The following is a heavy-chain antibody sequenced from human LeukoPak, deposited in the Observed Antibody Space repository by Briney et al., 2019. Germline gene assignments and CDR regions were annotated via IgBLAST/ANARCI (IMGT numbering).Heavy chain of an antibody. J-gene: IGHJ4*02. CDR2: INHSGST. V-gene: IGHV4-34*01. CDR3: ARPDILTGYYFDY. CDR1: GGPFSGYY. D-gene: IGHD3-9*01. Sequence: SETLSLTCPVYGGPFSGYYWSWIRPPPGKGLEWIGEINHSGSTNYNPPLKSRVTISVDTSKNQFSLKLSSVTAADTAVYYCARPDILTGYYFDYWGQGTLVTVSS.